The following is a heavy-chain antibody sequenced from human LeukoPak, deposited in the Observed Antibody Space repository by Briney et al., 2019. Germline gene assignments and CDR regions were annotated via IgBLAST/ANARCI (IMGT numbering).Heavy chain of an antibody. J-gene: IGHJ4*02. CDR2: IYYSGST. Sequence: KASETLSLTCTVSGGSISSYYWSWIRQPPGKGLEWIGYIYYSGSTNYNPSLKSRVTMSVDTSKNQLSLKLSSVTAADTAVYYCASHYYDSSGYYPFDYWGQGTLVTVSS. V-gene: IGHV4-59*01. CDR3: ASHYYDSSGYYPFDY. D-gene: IGHD3-22*01. CDR1: GGSISSYY.